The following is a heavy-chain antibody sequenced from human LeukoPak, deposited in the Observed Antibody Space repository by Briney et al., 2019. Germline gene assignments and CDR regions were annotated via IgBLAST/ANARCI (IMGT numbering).Heavy chain of an antibody. Sequence: GGSLRLSCAASGFDFSNYWMYWVRQAPGKGLEWVANIKQDGSEKYYVDSVRGRFTISRDNAKNSLFLQMNSLRAEDTAVYYCASNYGGWGQGTLVTVSS. J-gene: IGHJ4*02. D-gene: IGHD4-11*01. CDR1: GFDFSNYW. V-gene: IGHV3-7*03. CDR3: ASNYGG. CDR2: IKQDGSEK.